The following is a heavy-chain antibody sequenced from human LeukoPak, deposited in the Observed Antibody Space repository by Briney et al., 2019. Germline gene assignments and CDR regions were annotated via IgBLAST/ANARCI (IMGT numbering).Heavy chain of an antibody. V-gene: IGHV3-23*01. CDR1: GLTFSGSA. D-gene: IGHD2-15*01. CDR3: AKVLVLVSANRYYFDY. CDR2: ISGSGNST. J-gene: IGHJ4*02. Sequence: GGSLRLSCAASGLTFSGSAMSWVRQAPGKGLEWVSLISGSGNSTYYADSVKGRFTISRDNSKNTLYLQMDSLRAEDTAVYYCAKVLVLVSANRYYFDYWGQGTLVTVSS.